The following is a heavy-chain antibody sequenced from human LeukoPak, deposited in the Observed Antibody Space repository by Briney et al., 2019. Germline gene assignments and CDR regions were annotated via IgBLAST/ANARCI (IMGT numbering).Heavy chain of an antibody. CDR2: ISSSSSYI. J-gene: IGHJ4*02. CDR1: GFTFSSYS. Sequence: GGSLRLSCAASGFTFSSYSMNWVRQAPGKGLEWVSSISSSSSYIYYADSVKGRFTISRDNAKNSLYLQMNSLRAEDTAVYYCARFDLGVYYFDYWGQGTLVTVSS. D-gene: IGHD3-3*01. CDR3: ARFDLGVYYFDY. V-gene: IGHV3-21*01.